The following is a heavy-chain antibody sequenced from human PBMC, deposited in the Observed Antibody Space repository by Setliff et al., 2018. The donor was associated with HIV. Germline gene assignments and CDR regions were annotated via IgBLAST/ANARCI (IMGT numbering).Heavy chain of an antibody. CDR1: GGTFSSYA. Sequence: SVKVSCKTSGGTFSSYAVSWVRQAPGLGLEWMGGIIPAFGTANYAQKFQGRVTITTDESTSTAYMELSGLRSEDTAVYFCARDGLLVAGIRFDYWGQGTLVTVSS. CDR3: ARDGLLVAGIRFDY. D-gene: IGHD6-19*01. CDR2: IIPAFGTA. J-gene: IGHJ4*01. V-gene: IGHV1-69*05.